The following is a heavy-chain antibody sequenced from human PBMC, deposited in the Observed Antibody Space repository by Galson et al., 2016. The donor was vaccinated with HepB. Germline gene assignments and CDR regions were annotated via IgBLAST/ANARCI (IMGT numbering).Heavy chain of an antibody. Sequence: SLRLSCAASGITVSSSYMSWVRQAPGKGLEWVSGIHSGSRTHYAESVRGRFTISRDNSKNILYLQLNRLTVEDTALYYCARDRRGIFGLPHYYGLDVWGQGTTVTVSS. D-gene: IGHD2-15*01. CDR3: ARDRRGIFGLPHYYGLDV. CDR2: IHSGSRT. CDR1: GITVSSSY. J-gene: IGHJ6*02. V-gene: IGHV3-53*01.